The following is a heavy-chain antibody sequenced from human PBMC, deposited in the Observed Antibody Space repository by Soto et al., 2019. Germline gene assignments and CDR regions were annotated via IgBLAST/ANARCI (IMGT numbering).Heavy chain of an antibody. Sequence: GECLKISCKGSGYSFTGYWIGWVRQMPGKGLEWMGIIYPGDFDTRYSPSFQGQVTLSADKSISTAYLQWSSLKASDTAMYYCARQGPSGYKFVDIWGQGTMVTVSS. CDR3: ARQGPSGYKFVDI. J-gene: IGHJ3*02. V-gene: IGHV5-51*01. CDR2: IYPGDFDT. D-gene: IGHD5-12*01. CDR1: GYSFTGYW.